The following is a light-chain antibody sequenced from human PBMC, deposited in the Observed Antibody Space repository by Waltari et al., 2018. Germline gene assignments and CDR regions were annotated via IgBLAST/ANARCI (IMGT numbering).Light chain of an antibody. CDR3: QSYDGSLSGSKI. CDR1: TSNIGTGYA. V-gene: IGLV1-40*01. J-gene: IGLJ2*01. CDR2: DNN. Sequence: QSGLTQPPSVSGAPGQRVTISCTGSTSNIGTGYAVHSYQQLPGTAPKLVIYDNNNRPSGVPDRFSGSTSGTSASLAITGLQGEDEADYYCQSYDGSLSGSKIFGGGTKLTVL.